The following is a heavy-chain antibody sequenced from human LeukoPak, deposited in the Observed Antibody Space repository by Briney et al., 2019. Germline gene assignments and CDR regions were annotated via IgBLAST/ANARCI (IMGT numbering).Heavy chain of an antibody. V-gene: IGHV4-4*07. J-gene: IGHJ4*02. CDR3: ARGDYSSGWYYFDY. D-gene: IGHD6-19*01. CDR2: IYTSGST. CDR1: GGSISSYY. Sequence: PSETLSLTCTVSGGSISSYYWSWIRQPAGKGLEWIGRIYTSGSTNYNPSLKSRVTMSVDTSKNQFSLKPSSVTAADTAVYYCARGDYSSGWYYFDYWGQGTLVTVSS.